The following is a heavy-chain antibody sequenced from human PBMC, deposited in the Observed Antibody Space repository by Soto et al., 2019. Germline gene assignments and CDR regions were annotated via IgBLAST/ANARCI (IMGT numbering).Heavy chain of an antibody. D-gene: IGHD3-9*01. CDR2: ISGTASRT. Sequence: EVQLLESGGGLVLPGGSLRLSCAGSGFTPTTPPLSWVRQPPGKGLEWVTTISGTASRTYYVDSVKGRFFISRDNSKNTVTLPMNNLTLDDTAVYYCATSFRYFDNWGQGTRVTVSS. J-gene: IGHJ4*02. CDR1: GFTPTTPP. V-gene: IGHV3-23*01. CDR3: ATSFRYFDN.